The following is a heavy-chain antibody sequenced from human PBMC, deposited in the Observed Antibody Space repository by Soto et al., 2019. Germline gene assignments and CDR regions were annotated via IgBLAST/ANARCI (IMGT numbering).Heavy chain of an antibody. CDR2: INTGNGNT. Sequence: ASVKVSCKASGYTFISYAMHWVRQAPGQRLEWMGWINTGNGNTEYSQKFQGRVTITRDASTSTAYMELSSLRPEDTAVYYCARLLEWAIRGYYYGMDVWGQGTTVTVSS. D-gene: IGHD3-3*01. V-gene: IGHV1-3*04. J-gene: IGHJ6*02. CDR1: GYTFISYA. CDR3: ARLLEWAIRGYYYGMDV.